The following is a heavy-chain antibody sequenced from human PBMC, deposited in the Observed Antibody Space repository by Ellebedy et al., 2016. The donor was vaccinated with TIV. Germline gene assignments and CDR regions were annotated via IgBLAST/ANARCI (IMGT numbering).Heavy chain of an antibody. V-gene: IGHV4-59*08. D-gene: IGHD7-27*01. CDR2: IYYSGNT. CDR3: ARLRNWGGWFFDL. Sequence: SETLSLTCTVSGGSISSYYWSWIRQPPGKGLEWIGYIYYSGNTNYNPSLKSRVSISVDTSKNQFSLRLNSVTAADTAVYYCARLRNWGGWFFDLWGRGTLVAVSS. CDR1: GGSISSYY. J-gene: IGHJ2*01.